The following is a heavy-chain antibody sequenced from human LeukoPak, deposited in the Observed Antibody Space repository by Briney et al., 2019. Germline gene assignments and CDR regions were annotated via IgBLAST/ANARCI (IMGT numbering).Heavy chain of an antibody. V-gene: IGHV4-34*01. CDR2: INHNGST. J-gene: IGHJ6*02. Sequence: SETLSLTCAVYGGSFSGYYWSWIRQPPGKGMEWIGEINHNGSTNYTPHLKSRVTISVEPSKNQLSMKLSSVTGADTAVYYCARRKRYSSSWSDRYYYYGMDVWGQGTTVTVSS. D-gene: IGHD6-13*01. CDR3: ARRKRYSSSWSDRYYYYGMDV. CDR1: GGSFSGYY.